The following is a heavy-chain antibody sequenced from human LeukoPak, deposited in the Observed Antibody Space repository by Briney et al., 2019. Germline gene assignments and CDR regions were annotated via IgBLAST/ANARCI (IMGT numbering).Heavy chain of an antibody. J-gene: IGHJ4*02. CDR3: ARSNNGGWDYCDY. V-gene: IGHV3-33*01. Sequence: PGGSLRLSCAASGFSFSNYGRHWVRQAPGKGLEWVAVIWYDGSNKYYADSVKGRFTIAGDNAKNTLYVQMRSLRAEDTAVYYCARSNNGGWDYCDYWGQGSLVTVSS. CDR2: IWYDGSNK. CDR1: GFSFSNYG. D-gene: IGHD1-26*01.